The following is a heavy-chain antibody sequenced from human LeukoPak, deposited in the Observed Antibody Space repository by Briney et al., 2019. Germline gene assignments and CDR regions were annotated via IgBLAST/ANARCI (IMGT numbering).Heavy chain of an antibody. CDR3: AKSSQRKTPSLVSFFDS. CDR2: ITGSGEGT. V-gene: IGHV3-23*01. D-gene: IGHD2-8*01. CDR1: GFTFTSYA. Sequence: PGGSLRLSCEASGFTFTSYALSWVRQAPGKGLEWVSGITGSGEGTNYADSVKGRFTISRDNSRDTLFLQMTTLRAEDTAVYYCAKSSQRKTPSLVSFFDSWGQGNLVTVSS. J-gene: IGHJ4*02.